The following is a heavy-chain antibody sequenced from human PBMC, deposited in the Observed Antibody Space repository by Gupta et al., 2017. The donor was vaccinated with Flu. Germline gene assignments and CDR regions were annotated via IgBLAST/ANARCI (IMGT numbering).Heavy chain of an antibody. Sequence: IRDKANSYATAYAASVKGRFTISRDDSKNTAYLQMNSLKTEDTAVYYCGYDFWSGYSGNGMDVWGQGTTVTVSS. J-gene: IGHJ6*02. CDR3: GYDFWSGYSGNGMDV. CDR2: IRDKANSYAT. V-gene: IGHV3-73*01. D-gene: IGHD3-3*01.